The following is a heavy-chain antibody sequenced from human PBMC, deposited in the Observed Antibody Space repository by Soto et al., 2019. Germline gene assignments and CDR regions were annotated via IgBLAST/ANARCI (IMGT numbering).Heavy chain of an antibody. J-gene: IGHJ6*04. D-gene: IGHD1-26*01. CDR3: ARAGAVGSVDV. CDR2: INEDGGEK. CDR1: GFTFSSYW. V-gene: IGHV3-7*01. Sequence: EVQLVESGGGLVQPGGSLRLSCAASGFTFSSYWMSWVRQAPGKGLEWVANINEDGGEKYYVDSVRGRFTISRDXAKXXXXXXXXXLXAXDLAVYYCARAGAVGSVDVWGKGTTVTVSS.